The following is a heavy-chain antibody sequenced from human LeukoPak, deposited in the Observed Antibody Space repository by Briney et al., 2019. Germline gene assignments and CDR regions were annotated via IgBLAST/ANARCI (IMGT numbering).Heavy chain of an antibody. V-gene: IGHV1-2*06. D-gene: IGHD2-2*01. CDR2: INPNGGDT. J-gene: IGHJ4*02. Sequence: ASVKVSCKAAGYNFPAYFVHWVRQAPGQGLEWMGRINPNGGDTNYAQKFQGRVTMASDTSISTAYMELSSLISDDTAVYYCARVGFTTSWANFDYWGQGTPVTVSS. CDR1: GYNFPAYF. CDR3: ARVGFTTSWANFDY.